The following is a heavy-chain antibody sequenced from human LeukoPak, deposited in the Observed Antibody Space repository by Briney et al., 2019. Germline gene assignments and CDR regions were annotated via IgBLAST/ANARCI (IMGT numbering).Heavy chain of an antibody. Sequence: KPSETLSLTCTVSGGSISSYYWSWIRQPPGKGLEWIGYIDYSGSTNYNPSLKSRVTISVDTSKNQFSLKLSSVTAADTAVYYCARDSGGYNWFDPWGQRTLVTVSS. CDR1: GGSISSYY. J-gene: IGHJ5*02. CDR3: ARDSGGYNWFDP. V-gene: IGHV4-59*01. CDR2: IDYSGST.